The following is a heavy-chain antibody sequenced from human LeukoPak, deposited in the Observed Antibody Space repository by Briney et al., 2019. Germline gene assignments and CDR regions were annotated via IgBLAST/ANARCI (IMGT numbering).Heavy chain of an antibody. CDR1: GYTFTAYY. Sequence: ASVKVSYKASGYTFTAYYMHWVRQAPGQGLEWMGRINSNTGGEDYAQKFQGRVTMTRDTSISTAYMELSRLRSDDTAVYYCARDRSGYSYGEPLDYWGQGTLVTVSS. V-gene: IGHV1-2*06. D-gene: IGHD5-18*01. CDR2: INSNTGGE. J-gene: IGHJ4*02. CDR3: ARDRSGYSYGEPLDY.